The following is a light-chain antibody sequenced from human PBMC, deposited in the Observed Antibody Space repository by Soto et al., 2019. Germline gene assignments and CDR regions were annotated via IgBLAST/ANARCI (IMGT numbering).Light chain of an antibody. CDR3: QQSYSTPYT. CDR1: QSISSY. CDR2: AAS. Sequence: DIQMTQSPSSLSASVGARVTITCRASQSISSYLNWYQQKPGKAPKLLIYAASSLQSGVPSRFSGSGSGTDFTLTISCLQPEDFAVYYCQQSYSTPYTFGQGDKLEIK. J-gene: IGKJ2*01. V-gene: IGKV1-39*01.